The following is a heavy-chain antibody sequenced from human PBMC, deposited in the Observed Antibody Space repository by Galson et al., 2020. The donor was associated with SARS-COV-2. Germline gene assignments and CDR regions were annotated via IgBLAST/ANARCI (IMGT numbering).Heavy chain of an antibody. CDR2: IDPSDSYT. CDR3: ARLGGYCGGDCYRDYYYYYDMDV. CDR1: GYSFTSYW. V-gene: IGHV5-10-1*01. J-gene: IGHJ6*03. Sequence: HGESLKISCKGSGYSFTSYWISWVRQMPGKGLEWMGRIDPSDSYTNYSPSFQGHVTISADKSISTAYLQWSSLKASDTAMYYCARLGGYCGGDCYRDYYYYYDMDVWGKGTTVTVSS. D-gene: IGHD2-21*01.